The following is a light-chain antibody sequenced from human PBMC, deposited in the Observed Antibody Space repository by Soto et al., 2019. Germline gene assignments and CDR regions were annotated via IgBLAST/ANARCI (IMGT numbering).Light chain of an antibody. CDR3: QHYNSYSEA. J-gene: IGKJ1*01. CDR2: KAS. Sequence: ETQMDQKASKQSGAVGECRSLRCRANQTISSWLAWYQQKPGKAPKLLIYKASTLKSGVPSRFSGSGSGPEITLTISSLQPDDFASHYCQHYNSYSEAFRQGTKVDNK. CDR1: QTISSW. V-gene: IGKV1-5*03.